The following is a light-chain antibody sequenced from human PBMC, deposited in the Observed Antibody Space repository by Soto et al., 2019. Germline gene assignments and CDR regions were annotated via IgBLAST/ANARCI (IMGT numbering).Light chain of an antibody. V-gene: IGLV2-14*01. CDR3: SSYTSSSPHV. J-gene: IGLJ1*01. Sequence: QSVLTQPASVSGSPGQSITISCTGTSSDVGGYNYVSWYQQHPGKAPKLMIYDVSNRPSGVSNRFSGSKSGNTASLTISGLQAEDGADYYCSSYTSSSPHVFETGTKVPAL. CDR2: DVS. CDR1: SSDVGGYNY.